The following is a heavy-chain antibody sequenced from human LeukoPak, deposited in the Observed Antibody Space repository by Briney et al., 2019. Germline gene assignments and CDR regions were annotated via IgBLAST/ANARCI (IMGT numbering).Heavy chain of an antibody. J-gene: IGHJ4*02. V-gene: IGHV3-33*01. CDR1: GFTFSSYG. CDR2: IWYDGSNK. D-gene: IGHD6-13*01. Sequence: GGSLRLSCAASGFTFSSYGMHWVRQAPGKGLEWVAVIWYDGSNKYYADSVKGRFTISRDNSKNTLYLQMNSLRAEETAVYYCTRDESSRPGELSGWGQGTLVTVSS. CDR3: TRDESSRPGELSG.